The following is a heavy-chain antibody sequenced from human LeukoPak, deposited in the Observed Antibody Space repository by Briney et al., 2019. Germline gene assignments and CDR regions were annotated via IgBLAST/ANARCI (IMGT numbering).Heavy chain of an antibody. Sequence: GGSLRLSCAASDFTVSNMYMTWVRQAPGKGLEWVSLIYSDGRTDYADSVKGRFTISRDNAKNTLYLQMNSLRAEDTAVYYCASEPTYYYYFYMDVWGKGTTVTVSS. J-gene: IGHJ6*03. CDR1: DFTVSNMY. CDR3: ASEPTYYYYFYMDV. V-gene: IGHV3-53*01. CDR2: IYSDGRT.